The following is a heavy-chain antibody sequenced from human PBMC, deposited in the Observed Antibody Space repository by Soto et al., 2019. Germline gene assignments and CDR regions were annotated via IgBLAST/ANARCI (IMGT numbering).Heavy chain of an antibody. CDR2: ISGSGGST. Sequence: GGSLRLSCAASGFTFSSYAMSWVRQAPGKGLEWVSAISGSGGSTYYADSVKGRFTISRDNSKNTLYLQMNSLRAEDTAVYYCAKSLEREYYYYMDVWGKGSTVTVSS. D-gene: IGHD1-1*01. V-gene: IGHV3-23*01. CDR1: GFTFSSYA. J-gene: IGHJ6*03. CDR3: AKSLEREYYYYMDV.